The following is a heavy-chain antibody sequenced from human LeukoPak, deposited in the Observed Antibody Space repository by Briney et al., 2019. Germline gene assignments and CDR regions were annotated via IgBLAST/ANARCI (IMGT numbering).Heavy chain of an antibody. CDR1: GGTFSSYA. Sequence: SVKVSCKASGGTFSSYAISWVRQAPGQGLEWVGGIIPIFGTANYAQKFQGRVTITADESTSTAYMELSSLRSEDTAVYYCARDWRSGSYFLGSGVWGQGTLVTVSS. J-gene: IGHJ4*02. V-gene: IGHV1-69*01. CDR2: IIPIFGTA. CDR3: ARDWRSGSYFLGSGV. D-gene: IGHD3-10*01.